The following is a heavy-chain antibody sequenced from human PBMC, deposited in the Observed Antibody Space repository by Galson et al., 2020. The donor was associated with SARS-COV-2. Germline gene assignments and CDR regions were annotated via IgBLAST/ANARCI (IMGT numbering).Heavy chain of an antibody. V-gene: IGHV1-2*04. D-gene: IGHD2-2*01. CDR1: GYTFTGYY. CDR3: ARGVGLYCSSTSCYLTWFDP. J-gene: IGHJ5*02. Sequence: ASVKVSCKASGYTFTGYYMHWVRQAPGQGLEWMGWINPNSGGTNYAQKFQGWVTMTRDTSISTAYMELSRLRSDDTAVYYCARGVGLYCSSTSCYLTWFDPWGQGTLVTVSS. CDR2: INPNSGGT.